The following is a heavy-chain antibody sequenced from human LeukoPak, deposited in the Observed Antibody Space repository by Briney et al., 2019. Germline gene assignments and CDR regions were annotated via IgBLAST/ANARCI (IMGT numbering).Heavy chain of an antibody. CDR3: ARAGYSSGGSWYPGAFDY. CDR1: GYTFTNYG. V-gene: IGHV1-18*01. CDR2: IGGDNGHT. J-gene: IGHJ4*02. D-gene: IGHD2-15*01. Sequence: ASVKVSCKASGYTFTNYGFTWVRQAPGQGLEWMGWIGGDNGHTNYAQNFQGRVTMTTETSTSTAYMELRSLRSDGTAVYYCARAGYSSGGSWYPGAFDYWGQGTLVTVSS.